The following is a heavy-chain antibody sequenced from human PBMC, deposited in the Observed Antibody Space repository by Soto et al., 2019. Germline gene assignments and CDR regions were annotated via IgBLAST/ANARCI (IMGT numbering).Heavy chain of an antibody. V-gene: IGHV1-18*01. CDR3: ARESPTVGGDH. CDR2: ISAYTGNT. CDR1: GYSFTNYG. J-gene: IGHJ4*02. Sequence: QVQLVQSGGEVKKPGASVKVSCKASGYSFTNYGITWVRQAPGQGLEWMGSISAYTGNTNYAQKLQGRVTMTTDTSTSTAYMELRSLKSDDTAVYYCARESPTVGGDHWGQGTLVTVSS. D-gene: IGHD3-16*01.